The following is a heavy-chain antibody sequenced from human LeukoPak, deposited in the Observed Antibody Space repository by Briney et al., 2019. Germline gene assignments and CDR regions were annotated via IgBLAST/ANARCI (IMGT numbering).Heavy chain of an antibody. J-gene: IGHJ4*02. V-gene: IGHV4-4*07. CDR2: IYTRGST. CDR1: GGSISSYY. D-gene: IGHD3-10*01. CDR3: ARDVYSWGSGSIMMYYFDY. Sequence: SETLSLTCTVSGGSISSYYWSWIRQPAGKGLEWIGRIYTRGSTNYNPSLKSRVTMSVDTSKNQFSLKLSSVTAADTAVYYCARDVYSWGSGSIMMYYFDYWGQGTLVTVSS.